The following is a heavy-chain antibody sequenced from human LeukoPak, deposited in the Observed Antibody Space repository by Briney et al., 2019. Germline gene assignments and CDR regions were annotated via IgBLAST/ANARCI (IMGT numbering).Heavy chain of an antibody. J-gene: IGHJ4*02. V-gene: IGHV1-2*02. D-gene: IGHD3-10*01. CDR3: AREYHYGSGSYLDY. CDR2: INPNSGGT. CDR1: GYTFTGYY. Sequence: GASVKVSCKASGYTFTGYYMHWVRQAPGQGLEWMGWINPNSGGTNYAQKFQGRVTMTRDTSISTAYMELSRLRSDDTAVYYCAREYHYGSGSYLDYWGQGTLVTVSS.